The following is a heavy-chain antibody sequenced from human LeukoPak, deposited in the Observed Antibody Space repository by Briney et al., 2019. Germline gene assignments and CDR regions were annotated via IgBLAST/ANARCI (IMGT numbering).Heavy chain of an antibody. CDR2: IRSDGSNK. J-gene: IGHJ4*02. V-gene: IGHV3-30*02. CDR1: GFTFSTYA. CDR3: ATLSLNWNYNHYSDF. Sequence: PGGSLRLSCGASGFTFSTYAMHWIRQAPGRGLEWVAFIRSDGSNKDYADSVKGRFTISRDNSKNTLYLQMNSLRVEDTGVNYCATLSLNWNYNHYSDFWGQGTLVTISS. D-gene: IGHD1-7*01.